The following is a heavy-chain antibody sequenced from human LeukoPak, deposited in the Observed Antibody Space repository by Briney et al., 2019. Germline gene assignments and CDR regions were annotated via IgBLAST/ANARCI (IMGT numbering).Heavy chain of an antibody. CDR3: TKVFYGGNSRDGFDI. D-gene: IGHD4-23*01. V-gene: IGHV3-48*03. CDR2: ITSSGSTT. CDR1: GFSISRYE. J-gene: IGHJ3*02. Sequence: GGSLRLSCAASGFSISRYEMNWVRQAPGKGLEWVSYITSSGSTTYYADSVKGRFTISRDNAKNSLYLQMNSLRAEDTAVYYCTKVFYGGNSRDGFDIWGQGTMVTVSS.